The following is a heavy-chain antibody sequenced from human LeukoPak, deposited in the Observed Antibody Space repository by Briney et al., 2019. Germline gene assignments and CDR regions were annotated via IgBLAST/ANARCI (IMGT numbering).Heavy chain of an antibody. J-gene: IGHJ5*02. CDR3: TTWVADDP. Sequence: GGSLKLSCAASGFTFSDSAINWVRQASGKGPEWVGRTKNKANNYATTYGASVKGRFVISRDDSKNTAYLQMNSLKTEDTAVYYCTTWVADDPWGQGTLVTVSS. CDR1: GFTFSDSA. D-gene: IGHD2-15*01. V-gene: IGHV3-73*01. CDR2: TKNKANNYAT.